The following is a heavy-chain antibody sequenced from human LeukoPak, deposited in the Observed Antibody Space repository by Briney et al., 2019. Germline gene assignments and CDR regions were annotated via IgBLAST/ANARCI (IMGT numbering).Heavy chain of an antibody. CDR2: ITSSGSTI. V-gene: IGHV3-48*04. CDR1: GFTFSTYS. CDR3: ARDRPSGSSWSDWFDP. J-gene: IGHJ5*02. Sequence: GGSLRLSCAASGFTFSTYSMSWVRQAPGKGLELVSYITSSGSTIYYADSVKGRFTISRDNAKDSLYLQMNSLRAEDTAVYYCARDRPSGSSWSDWFDPWGQGTLDTVSS. D-gene: IGHD6-13*01.